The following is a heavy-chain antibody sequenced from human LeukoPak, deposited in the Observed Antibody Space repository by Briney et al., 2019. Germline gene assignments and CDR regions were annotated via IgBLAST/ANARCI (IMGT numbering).Heavy chain of an antibody. CDR1: GYTFTSYG. J-gene: IGHJ4*02. V-gene: IGHV1-18*01. D-gene: IGHD3-22*01. Sequence: ASVKVSCKASGYTFTSYGISWVRQAPGQGLEWMGWISAYNGSTNYAQKLQGRVTMTTDTSTSTAYMELRSLRSDDTAVYYCARAVYYYDSSGYYPYWGQGTLVTVSS. CDR3: ARAVYYYDSSGYYPY. CDR2: ISAYNGST.